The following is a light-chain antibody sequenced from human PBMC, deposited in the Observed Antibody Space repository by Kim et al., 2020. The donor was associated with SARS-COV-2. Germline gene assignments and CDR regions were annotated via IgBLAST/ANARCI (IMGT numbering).Light chain of an antibody. Sequence: VSGSPGQTASITCSGDKLVDKYACWYQQKPGQSPVLVIYQDNKRPSGIPERFSGSSSGDTATLTISGTQAMDEADYYCQAWDNTVVFGGGTQLTVL. CDR2: QDN. CDR3: QAWDNTVV. J-gene: IGLJ2*01. CDR1: KLVDKY. V-gene: IGLV3-1*01.